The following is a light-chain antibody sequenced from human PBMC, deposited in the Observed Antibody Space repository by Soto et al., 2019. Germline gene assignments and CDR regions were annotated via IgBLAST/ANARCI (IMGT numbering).Light chain of an antibody. CDR3: RQYGSSPQT. V-gene: IGKV3-20*01. J-gene: IGKJ1*01. CDR2: AAS. Sequence: EVVLTQSPATLSLSPGERATLSGRASQSVTANYLAWYQQRPGQAPRLLMYAASSRATGIPDRFSGSGSGTDFTLTISRLEPEDFAVYYCRQYGSSPQTFGQGTKVDNK. CDR1: QSVTANY.